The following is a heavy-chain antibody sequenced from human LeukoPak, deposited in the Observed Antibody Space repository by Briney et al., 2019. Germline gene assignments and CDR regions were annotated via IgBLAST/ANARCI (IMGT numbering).Heavy chain of an antibody. D-gene: IGHD3-22*01. CDR3: ARTITMTDFDY. J-gene: IGHJ4*01. Sequence: ASVKVSCKAPGYTFTSYGISWVRQAPGQGLEWMGWISAYNGNTNYAQKLQGRVTMTTDTSTSTAYMELRSLRSDDTAVYYCARTITMTDFDYWGQEPWSPSPQ. CDR1: GYTFTSYG. CDR2: ISAYNGNT. V-gene: IGHV1-18*01.